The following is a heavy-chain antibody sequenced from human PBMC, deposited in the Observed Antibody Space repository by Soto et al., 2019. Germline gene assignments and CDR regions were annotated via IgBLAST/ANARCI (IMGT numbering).Heavy chain of an antibody. J-gene: IGHJ4*02. D-gene: IGHD3-22*01. CDR3: ATGLNRYFDY. CDR1: GGPFSSYT. Sequence: VQLVQSGAEVKKPGSSVKVSCTASGGPFSSYTFSWVRQAPGQGLEWMGRVIPMFGATDYAQRFQGRVTITADEAKSTAYMELSGLRSEDTAIYYCATGLNRYFDYWGQGTLVTVSS. V-gene: IGHV1-69*18. CDR2: VIPMFGAT.